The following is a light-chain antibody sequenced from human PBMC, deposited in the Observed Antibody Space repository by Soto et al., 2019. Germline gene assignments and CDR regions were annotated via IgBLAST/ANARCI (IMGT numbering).Light chain of an antibody. CDR1: QNINTW. J-gene: IGKJ1*01. CDR3: QQYDSYTTRT. Sequence: DIQMTQSPSTLSASVGDTVTIICRASQNINTWVAWYQQRPGRAPKALIYDASSLESGVPSRFSGSGSGTNFTLTITSLQPEDFATYFCQQYDSYTTRTFGQGTKVDIK. V-gene: IGKV1-5*02. CDR2: DAS.